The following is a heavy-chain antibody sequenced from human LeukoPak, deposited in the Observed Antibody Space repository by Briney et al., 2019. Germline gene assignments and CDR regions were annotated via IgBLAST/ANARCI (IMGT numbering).Heavy chain of an antibody. D-gene: IGHD2-15*01. Sequence: GGSLRLSCAASGFTFSSYAMNWVRQAPGKGLEWVSSISTSSIYIYYADSVKGRFTISRDNAKNSLYLQMNSLRAEDTALYYCARDATYCAGGSCSRFDPWGQGTLVTVSS. CDR3: ARDATYCAGGSCSRFDP. CDR2: ISTSSIYI. CDR1: GFTFSSYA. J-gene: IGHJ5*02. V-gene: IGHV3-21*01.